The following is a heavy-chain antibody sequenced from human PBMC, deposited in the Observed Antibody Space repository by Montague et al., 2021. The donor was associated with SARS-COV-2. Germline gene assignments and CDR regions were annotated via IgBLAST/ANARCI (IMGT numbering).Heavy chain of an antibody. CDR3: VRGAYGGGAPFDY. Sequence: SETLSLTCTVSGDFISPYYLNWIRQSPGKRQEWIGNIYYSESTNYNPSLMSRVTISVDTSKSHVSLKLSSVTAADTAAYYCVRGAYGGGAPFDYWGQGALVTVSS. CDR1: GDFISPYY. J-gene: IGHJ4*02. CDR2: IYYSEST. V-gene: IGHV4-59*01. D-gene: IGHD2-21*01.